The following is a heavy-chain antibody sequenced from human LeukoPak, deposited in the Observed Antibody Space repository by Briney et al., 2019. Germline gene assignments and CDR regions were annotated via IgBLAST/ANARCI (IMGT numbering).Heavy chain of an antibody. CDR3: ARGRARGIVVVLNDY. CDR2: INPNSGGT. Sequence: GASVKVSCKASGYTFTGYYMHWVRQAPGQGLEWMGWINPNSGGTNYAQKFQGRVTMTRDTSISTAYMELSRLRSDDTAVYYCARGRARGIVVVLNDYWGQGTLVTVSS. CDR1: GYTFTGYY. D-gene: IGHD3-22*01. V-gene: IGHV1-2*02. J-gene: IGHJ4*02.